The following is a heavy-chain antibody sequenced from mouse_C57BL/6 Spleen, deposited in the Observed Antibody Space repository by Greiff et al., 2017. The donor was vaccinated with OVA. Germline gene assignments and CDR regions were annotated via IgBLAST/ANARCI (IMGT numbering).Heavy chain of an antibody. CDR1: GFTFSSYA. CDR3: AREDSNSYYFDY. CDR2: ISDGGSYT. D-gene: IGHD2-5*01. J-gene: IGHJ2*01. V-gene: IGHV5-4*01. Sequence: EVKLMESGGGLVKPGGSLKLSCAASGFTFSSYAMSWVRQTPEKRLEWVATISDGGSYTYYPDNVKGRFTISRDNAKNNLYLQMSHLKSEDTAMYYCAREDSNSYYFDYWGQGTTLTVSS.